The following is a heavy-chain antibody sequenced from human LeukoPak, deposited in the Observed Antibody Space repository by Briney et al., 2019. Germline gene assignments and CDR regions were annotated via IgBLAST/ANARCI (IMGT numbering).Heavy chain of an antibody. CDR2: IYYSGST. D-gene: IGHD1-20*01. J-gene: IGHJ4*02. V-gene: IGHV4-59*01. Sequence: SETLSLTCTVSGGSISSYYWSWIRQPPGKGLEWIGYIYYSGSTNYNPSPKRRVTISVATSKSQFSLKLSSVTAADTAVYYCARGTGGITGTTGFDYWGQGTLVTVSS. CDR3: ARGTGGITGTTGFDY. CDR1: GGSISSYY.